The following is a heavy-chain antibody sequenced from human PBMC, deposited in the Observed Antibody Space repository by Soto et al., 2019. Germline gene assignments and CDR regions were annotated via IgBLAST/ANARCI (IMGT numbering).Heavy chain of an antibody. V-gene: IGHV3-30*18. Sequence: GGSLRLSCAASGFTFSSYGMHWVRQAPGKGLEWVAVISYDGSNKYYADSVKGRFTISRDNSKNTLYLQMNSLRAEDTAVYYCAKDALMLRGYFDYWGQGTLVTVSS. CDR3: AKDALMLRGYFDY. D-gene: IGHD2-8*01. J-gene: IGHJ4*02. CDR1: GFTFSSYG. CDR2: ISYDGSNK.